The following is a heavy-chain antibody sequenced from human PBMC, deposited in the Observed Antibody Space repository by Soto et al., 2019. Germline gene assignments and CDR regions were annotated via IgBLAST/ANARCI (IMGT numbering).Heavy chain of an antibody. V-gene: IGHV3-30*03. Sequence: WGSLRLSCAASGFTFRSYAMHWFRQAPGKGLEWVAVISYDESDKYYADSLKGRFTISRDNSKNTLYLQMNSLRGEDTAVYYCARDLSVAGPDYWGQGTLVTVSS. CDR3: ARDLSVAGPDY. D-gene: IGHD6-19*01. CDR2: ISYDESDK. J-gene: IGHJ4*02. CDR1: GFTFRSYA.